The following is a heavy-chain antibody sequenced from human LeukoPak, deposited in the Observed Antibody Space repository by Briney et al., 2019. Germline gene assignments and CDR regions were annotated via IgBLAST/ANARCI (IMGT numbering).Heavy chain of an antibody. CDR1: GDSISSSNYY. Sequence: PSETLSLACTVSGDSISSSNYYWDWIRQPPGKGLEWIASIFYSGGTYSNPSLKSRVTISVDTSKNQFSLKLTPVTAADTAVYYCARRFPYRRDSFDYWGQGTLVTVSS. J-gene: IGHJ4*02. V-gene: IGHV4-39*01. CDR2: IFYSGGT. CDR3: ARRFPYRRDSFDY. D-gene: IGHD3-3*01.